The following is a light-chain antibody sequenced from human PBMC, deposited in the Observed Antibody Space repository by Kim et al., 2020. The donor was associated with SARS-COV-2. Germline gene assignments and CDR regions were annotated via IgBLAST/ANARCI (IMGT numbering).Light chain of an antibody. CDR2: QDS. CDR3: QAWDSSTAEGFV. Sequence: SYELTQPPSVSVSPGQTASITCSGDKLGDKYACWYQQKPGQSPVLVIYQDSKRPSGIPERFSGSNSGNTATLTISGTQAMDEADYYCQAWDSSTAEGFVF. J-gene: IGLJ1*01. V-gene: IGLV3-1*01. CDR1: KLGDKY.